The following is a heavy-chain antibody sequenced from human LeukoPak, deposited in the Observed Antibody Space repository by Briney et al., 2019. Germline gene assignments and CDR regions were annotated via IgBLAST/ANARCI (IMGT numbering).Heavy chain of an antibody. CDR2: ISAYNGNT. V-gene: IGHV1-18*01. J-gene: IGHJ4*02. CDR1: GYSFILYG. Sequence: ASVKVSCKTSGYSFILYGISWVRQAPGQGLEWMGWISAYNGNTNYAQKLQGRVTMTTDTSTSTAYMELRSLRSDDTAVYYCARDPVIRLGELSLSHFDYWGQGTLVTVSP. D-gene: IGHD3-16*02. CDR3: ARDPVIRLGELSLSHFDY.